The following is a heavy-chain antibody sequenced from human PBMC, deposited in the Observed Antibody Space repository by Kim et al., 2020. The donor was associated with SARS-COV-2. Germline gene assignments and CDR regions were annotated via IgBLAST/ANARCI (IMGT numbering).Heavy chain of an antibody. D-gene: IGHD5-12*01. CDR3: ARVGLHSGYDGSPFDY. J-gene: IGHJ4*02. Sequence: SVKVSCKASGGTFSSYAISWVRQAPGQGLEWMGGIIPIFGTANYAQKFQGRVTITAEESTSTAYMELSSLRSEDTAVYYCARVGLHSGYDGSPFDYWGQGTLVTVSS. CDR1: GGTFSSYA. V-gene: IGHV1-69*13. CDR2: IIPIFGTA.